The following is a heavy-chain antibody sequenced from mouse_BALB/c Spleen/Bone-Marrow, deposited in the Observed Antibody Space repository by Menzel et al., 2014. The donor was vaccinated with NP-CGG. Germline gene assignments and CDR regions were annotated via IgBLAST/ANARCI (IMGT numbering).Heavy chain of an antibody. CDR1: GYTFTSYN. CDR3: ARLSLRQGYFDY. D-gene: IGHD2-4*01. V-gene: IGHV1S81*02. J-gene: IGHJ2*01. CDR2: INPGNGGT. Sequence: QVQLQQSGAELVKPGTSVKLSCTASGYTFTSYNIHWVKQRPGQGLEWIGEINPGNGGTNFNQKFKSKATLTVDKSSSTAYMQLSSLEYEDSSVYYCARLSLRQGYFDYWGQGTTLTVSS.